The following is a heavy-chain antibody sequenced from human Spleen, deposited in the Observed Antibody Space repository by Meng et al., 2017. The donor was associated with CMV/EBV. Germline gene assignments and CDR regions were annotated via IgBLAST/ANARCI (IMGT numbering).Heavy chain of an antibody. Sequence: GESLKISCAASGFTFSSYWMHWVRQAPGKGLVWVSRINSDGSSTSYADSVKGRFTISRDNAKKSLYLQINALRVEDTAVYYCASMWEGGYWGQGTTVTVSS. V-gene: IGHV3-74*01. CDR2: INSDGSST. CDR3: ASMWEGGY. CDR1: GFTFSSYW. J-gene: IGHJ6*02. D-gene: IGHD1-26*01.